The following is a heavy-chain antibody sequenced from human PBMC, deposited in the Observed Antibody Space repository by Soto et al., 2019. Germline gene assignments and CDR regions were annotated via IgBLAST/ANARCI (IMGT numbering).Heavy chain of an antibody. Sequence: PSETLSLTCSVSGASVAGGSYYWSWVRQPPGKGLEWIGYLPSSGRPFYNPSLTSRGTMSADTSKNQLSLQVTSVTAADTAVYYCARGSEAWFDPWGQGTLVTVSS. CDR3: ARGSEAWFDP. V-gene: IGHV4-61*01. J-gene: IGHJ5*02. CDR1: GASVAGGSYY. CDR2: LPSSGRP.